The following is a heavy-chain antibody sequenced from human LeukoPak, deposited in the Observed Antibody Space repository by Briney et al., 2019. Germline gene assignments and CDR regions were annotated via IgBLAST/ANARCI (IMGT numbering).Heavy chain of an antibody. CDR3: ARGPVSPKDYYYYYGMDV. Sequence: PSETLSLTCAVSGGSISSGGYSWSWNRQPRGKGLEWIVNIYHSGSTYYNPSLKRRVTISVDRSKNQFSLKLSSVTAADTAVYYCARGPVSPKDYYYYYGMDVWGQGTTVTVSS. D-gene: IGHD2-8*01. V-gene: IGHV4-30-2*01. J-gene: IGHJ6*02. CDR1: GGSISSGGYS. CDR2: IYHSGST.